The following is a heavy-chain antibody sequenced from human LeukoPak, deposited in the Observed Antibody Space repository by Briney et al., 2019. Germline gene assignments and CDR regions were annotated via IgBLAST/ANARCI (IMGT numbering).Heavy chain of an antibody. CDR2: ISSSSSYI. CDR3: ARGNGYGAVAGTFDY. V-gene: IGHV3-21*01. D-gene: IGHD6-19*01. J-gene: IGHJ4*02. Sequence: GGSLRLSCAASGFTFSSYSMNWVRQAPGKGLEWVSSISSSSSYIYYADSVKGRFTISRDNAKNSLYLQMNSLRAEDTAVYYCARGNGYGAVAGTFDYWGQGTLVTVS. CDR1: GFTFSSYS.